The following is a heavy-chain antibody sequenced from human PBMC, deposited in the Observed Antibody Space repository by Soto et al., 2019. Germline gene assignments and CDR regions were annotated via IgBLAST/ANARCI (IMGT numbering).Heavy chain of an antibody. CDR3: ARDKDRPQLGGNYYYILDV. D-gene: IGHD3-3*02. J-gene: IGHJ6*02. Sequence: QVQLEQSGAEVKKPGSSVKVSCKASGGTFSNSAISWVRKAPGQGLEWMGGIMPIFRTPDYAQKFQGRVTVTADESTSTAYMELSGLKSDDTAVYYCARDKDRPQLGGNYYYILDVGGQGTTVTVSS. CDR2: IMPIFRTP. V-gene: IGHV1-69*12. CDR1: GGTFSNSA.